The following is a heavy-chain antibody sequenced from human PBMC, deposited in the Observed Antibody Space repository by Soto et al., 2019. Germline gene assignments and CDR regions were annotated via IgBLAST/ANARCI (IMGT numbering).Heavy chain of an antibody. Sequence: PSETLSLTCTVSGGSISSGDYYWSWIRQPPGKGLEWIGYIYYSGSTYYNPSLKSRVTISVDTSKNQFSLKLSSVTAADTAVYYCARVRHDYGGYPFDYWGQGTLVTVSS. CDR2: IYYSGST. V-gene: IGHV4-30-4*01. D-gene: IGHD4-17*01. CDR3: ARVRHDYGGYPFDY. CDR1: GGSISSGDYY. J-gene: IGHJ4*02.